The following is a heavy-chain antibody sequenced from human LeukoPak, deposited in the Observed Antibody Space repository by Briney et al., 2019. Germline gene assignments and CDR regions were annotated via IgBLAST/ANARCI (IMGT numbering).Heavy chain of an antibody. D-gene: IGHD5-18*01. CDR2: IYPGDSDT. CDR1: GYSFISYW. V-gene: IGHV5-51*01. Sequence: GESLKISCKGSGYSFISYWIGWVRQMPGKGLEWMGIIYPGDSDTRYSPSFQGQVTISADKSIRYAYLQWSSLKASVTAMYYCARGSSGYTYGFDYWGQGTLVTVSS. J-gene: IGHJ4*02. CDR3: ARGSSGYTYGFDY.